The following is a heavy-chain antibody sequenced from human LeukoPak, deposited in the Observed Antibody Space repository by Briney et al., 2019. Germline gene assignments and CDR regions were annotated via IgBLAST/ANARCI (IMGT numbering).Heavy chain of an antibody. V-gene: IGHV3-7*01. Sequence: GGSLRLSCAASGFTFNSYWMSWVRQAPEKGPEWLANIRQDGSDKQYVDSVKGRFTISRDNAKNSLYLQMNSLSAEDTAVYYCARRSRESPIDDWGQGTLVTVSS. D-gene: IGHD3-9*01. CDR1: GFTFNSYW. CDR3: ARRSRESPIDD. CDR2: IRQDGSDK. J-gene: IGHJ4*02.